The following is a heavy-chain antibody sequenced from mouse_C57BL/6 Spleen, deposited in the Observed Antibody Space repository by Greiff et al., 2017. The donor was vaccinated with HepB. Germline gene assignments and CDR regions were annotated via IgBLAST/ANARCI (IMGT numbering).Heavy chain of an antibody. J-gene: IGHJ4*01. CDR3: ARTNDYDAMDY. V-gene: IGHV1-64*01. Sequence: QVQLQQPGAELVKPGASVKLSCKASGYTFTSYWMHWVKQRPGQGLEWIGMIHPNSGSTNYNKKFKSKATLTVDKSSSTAYMQLSSLTSEDSAVYYCARTNDYDAMDYWGQGTSVTVSS. CDR1: GYTFTSYW. CDR2: IHPNSGST.